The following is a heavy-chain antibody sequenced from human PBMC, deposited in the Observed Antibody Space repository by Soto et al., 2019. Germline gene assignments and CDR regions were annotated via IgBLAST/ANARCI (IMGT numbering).Heavy chain of an antibody. Sequence: PGGSLSLSCAASGFTFSRCSMNWVRQAPVNVRELVSYISSSSSTIYYADSVKGRFTISRDNAKNSLYLQMNSLRDEDTAVYYCAPTYYYDSSGYPTWGQGTLVTVSS. CDR2: ISSSSSTI. CDR3: APTYYYDSSGYPT. V-gene: IGHV3-48*02. D-gene: IGHD3-22*01. CDR1: GFTFSRCS. J-gene: IGHJ5*02.